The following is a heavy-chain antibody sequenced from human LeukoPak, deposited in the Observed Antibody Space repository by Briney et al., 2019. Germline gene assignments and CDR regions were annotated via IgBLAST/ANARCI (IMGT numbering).Heavy chain of an antibody. Sequence: GASVKVSCKASVYTFTSYGISWVRPAPGQGLEWMGWISGYNGYTNYAHKLQGRVTMTTDTYTSTAYMELRSLRSDDTAVYYCARDSPWVRFSPLDYWGQGTLVTVSS. CDR2: ISGYNGYT. CDR3: ARDSPWVRFSPLDY. CDR1: VYTFTSYG. V-gene: IGHV1-18*01. D-gene: IGHD3-3*01. J-gene: IGHJ4*02.